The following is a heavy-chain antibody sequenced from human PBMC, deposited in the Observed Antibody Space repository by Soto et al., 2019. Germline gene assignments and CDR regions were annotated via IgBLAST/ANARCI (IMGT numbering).Heavy chain of an antibody. CDR1: GGSISSSSYY. J-gene: IGHJ5*02. D-gene: IGHD2-15*01. V-gene: IGHV4-39*01. Sequence: QLQLQESGPGLVKPSETLSLTCTVSGGSISSSSYYWGWIRQPPGKGLAWIGSIYYSGSTYYNPSLKSRVTISVDTSKNQFSLKLSSVTAADTAVYYCARSSMDIVVVVAVGGWFDPWGQGTLVTVSS. CDR2: IYYSGST. CDR3: ARSSMDIVVVVAVGGWFDP.